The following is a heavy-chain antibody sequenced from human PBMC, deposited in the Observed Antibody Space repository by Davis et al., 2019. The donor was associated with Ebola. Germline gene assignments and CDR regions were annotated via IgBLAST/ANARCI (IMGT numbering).Heavy chain of an antibody. Sequence: MPAGSLRLSCAVYGGSFSGYYWSWIRQPPGKGLEWIGEINHSGSTNYNPSLKSRVTISVDTSKNQFSLKLSSVTAADTAVYYCARLGATPYGMDVWGKGTTVTVSS. CDR1: GGSFSGYY. CDR3: ARLGATPYGMDV. J-gene: IGHJ6*04. CDR2: INHSGST. D-gene: IGHD3-3*01. V-gene: IGHV4-34*01.